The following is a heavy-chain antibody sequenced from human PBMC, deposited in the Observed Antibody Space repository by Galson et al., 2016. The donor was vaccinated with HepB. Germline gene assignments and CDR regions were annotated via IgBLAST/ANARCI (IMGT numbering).Heavy chain of an antibody. Sequence: SLRLSCAASGFTFSNCVMSWVRQGPGKRLEWVSGISGSAIDTYYADSVKGRFTISRDNSKNTLYLQVNSLRAEDTAVYYCAKGGYYDFWTDYFIGYWGQGTLVTASS. CDR3: AKGGYYDFWTDYFIGY. D-gene: IGHD3/OR15-3a*01. CDR2: ISGSAIDT. CDR1: GFTFSNCV. V-gene: IGHV3-23*01. J-gene: IGHJ4*02.